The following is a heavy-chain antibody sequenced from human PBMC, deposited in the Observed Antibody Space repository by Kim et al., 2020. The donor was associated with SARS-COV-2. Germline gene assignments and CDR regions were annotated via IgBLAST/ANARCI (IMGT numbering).Heavy chain of an antibody. D-gene: IGHD3-10*01. CDR2: IIPIFGTA. CDR1: GGTFSSYA. V-gene: IGHV1-69*13. J-gene: IGHJ4*02. Sequence: SVKVSCKASGGTFSSYAISWVRQAPGQGLDWMGGIIPIFGTANYAQKFQGRVTITADESTSTAYMELSSLRSEDTAVYYCASGMVRGVITRFDYWGQGTLVTVSS. CDR3: ASGMVRGVITRFDY.